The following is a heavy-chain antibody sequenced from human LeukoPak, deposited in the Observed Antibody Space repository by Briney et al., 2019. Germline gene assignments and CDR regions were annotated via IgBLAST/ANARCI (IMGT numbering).Heavy chain of an antibody. D-gene: IGHD4-23*01. CDR1: GFTASRNY. CDR2: IYRDGTT. CDR3: GGWTTVATPVSYYYYGMDV. J-gene: IGHJ6*02. Sequence: PGGSLRLSCAASGFTASRNYMSWVRQAPGKGLEWDSVIYRDGTTYYADSVKGRFTISRDNSKNTLYLQMNSLRAEDTAVYYCGGWTTVATPVSYYYYGMDVWGQGTTVTVSS. V-gene: IGHV3-53*01.